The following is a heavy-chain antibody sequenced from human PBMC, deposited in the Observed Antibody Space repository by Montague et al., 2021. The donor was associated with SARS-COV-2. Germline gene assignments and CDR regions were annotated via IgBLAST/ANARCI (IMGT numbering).Heavy chain of an antibody. Sequence: SDTLSLTCAVHGGSFSTYSWNWIRQPPGKGLGWIGEIHHGGSTNYNPSLKSRVTISADTSKNQFSLKLTSVAAADTAVYYCARLGDGVVPSPILGVGPYYSYYYMDVWGKGTTVTVSS. V-gene: IGHV4-34*01. CDR3: ARLGDGVVPSPILGVGPYYSYYYMDV. CDR1: GGSFSTYS. J-gene: IGHJ6*03. D-gene: IGHD3-10*01. CDR2: IHHGGST.